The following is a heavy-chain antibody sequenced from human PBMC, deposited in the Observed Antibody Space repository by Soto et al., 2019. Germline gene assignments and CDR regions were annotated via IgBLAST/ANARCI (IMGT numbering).Heavy chain of an antibody. CDR3: AKDGLDYGDNWFDP. V-gene: IGHV3-23*01. Sequence: GGSLRLSCAASGFTFSSYAMSWVRQAPGKGLEWVSAISGSGGSTYYGDSVKGRFTISRDNSKNTLYLQMNSLRAEDTAVYYCAKDGLDYGDNWFDPWGQGTLVTVSS. D-gene: IGHD4-17*01. CDR2: ISGSGGST. J-gene: IGHJ5*02. CDR1: GFTFSSYA.